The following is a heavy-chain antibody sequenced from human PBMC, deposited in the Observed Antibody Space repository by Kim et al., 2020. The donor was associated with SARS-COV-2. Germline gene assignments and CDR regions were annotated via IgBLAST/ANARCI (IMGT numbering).Heavy chain of an antibody. D-gene: IGHD2-15*01. CDR3: ARGESSGGQSLS. CDR2: INHSGST. Sequence: SETLSLTCAVYGGSFSGYYWSWIRQPPGKGLEWIGEINHSGSTNYNPSLKSRVTISVDTSKNQFSLKLSSVTAADTAVYYCARGESSGGQSLSWGQGTLVTVSS. V-gene: IGHV4-34*01. CDR1: GGSFSGYY. J-gene: IGHJ4*02.